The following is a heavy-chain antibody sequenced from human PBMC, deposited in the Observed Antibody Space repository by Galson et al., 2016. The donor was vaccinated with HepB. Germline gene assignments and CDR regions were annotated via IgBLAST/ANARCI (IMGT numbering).Heavy chain of an antibody. J-gene: IGHJ4*02. D-gene: IGHD7-27*01. V-gene: IGHV3-13*04. Sequence: SLRLSCAGSGFIFNNLDLHWVRQAPGKGLEWVSSVGSAGDSYYAVSVGGRFTISRDDAKNSIYLQMTSLTAGDTAVYYCATTGDDSDLFFDFWGQGTLVTVSA. CDR1: GFIFNNLD. CDR2: VGSAGDS. CDR3: ATTGDDSDLFFDF.